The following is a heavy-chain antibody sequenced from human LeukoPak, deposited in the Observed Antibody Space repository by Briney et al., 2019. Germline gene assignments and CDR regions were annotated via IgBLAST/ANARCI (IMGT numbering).Heavy chain of an antibody. CDR1: GASISSGVYS. J-gene: IGHJ4*02. V-gene: IGHV4-30-2*01. CDR2: VYHSVNI. Sequence: SEILSLTCAVSGASISSGVYSWNWIRQPPGKGLEWIGFVYHSVNIHYNPSLTSRVTISVDRSKNQFSLKLTSVTAADTAVYYCARSRSGHYRYLEFWGQGTLVTVSS. CDR3: ARSRSGHYRYLEF. D-gene: IGHD3-22*01.